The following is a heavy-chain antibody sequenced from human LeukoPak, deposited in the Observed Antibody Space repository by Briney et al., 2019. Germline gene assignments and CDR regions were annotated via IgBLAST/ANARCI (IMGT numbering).Heavy chain of an antibody. CDR3: AKSSYYFGSGRGSTDAFDI. Sequence: SETLSLTCTVSGGSISSSSYYWGWIRQPPGKGPEWIGYIYYSGSTNYNPSLKSRVTMSVDTSKNQFSLKLSSVTAADTAVYYCAKSSYYFGSGRGSTDAFDIWGQGTMVTVSS. J-gene: IGHJ3*02. D-gene: IGHD3-10*01. CDR1: GGSISSSSYY. V-gene: IGHV4-61*05. CDR2: IYYSGST.